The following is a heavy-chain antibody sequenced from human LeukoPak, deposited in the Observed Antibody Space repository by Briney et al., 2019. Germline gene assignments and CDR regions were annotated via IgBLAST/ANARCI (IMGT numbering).Heavy chain of an antibody. CDR1: GFTFSSYA. V-gene: IGHV3-23*01. CDR3: AKDSDDVVVAATTSVTDY. D-gene: IGHD2-15*01. Sequence: PGGSLRLSCAASGFTFSSYAMSWVRQAPGKGLEWVSAISGSGGSTYYADSVKGRFTISRDNSKNTLYLQMNSLRAEDTAVYYCAKDSDDVVVAATTSVTDYWGQGTLVTVSS. J-gene: IGHJ4*02. CDR2: ISGSGGST.